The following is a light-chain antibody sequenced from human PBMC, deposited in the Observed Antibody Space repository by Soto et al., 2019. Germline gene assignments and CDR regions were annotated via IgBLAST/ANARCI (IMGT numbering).Light chain of an antibody. CDR3: CSYAGDSAWV. J-gene: IGLJ3*02. V-gene: IGLV2-23*01. CDR2: EGS. CDR1: SSDVGSYNF. Sequence: QSVLTQPASVSGSPGQSITISCTGTSSDVGSYNFVSWYQQHPGKAPKLMIYEGSKRPSGVSIRFSGSKSGNTASLTISGLQAEDEADYYCCSYAGDSAWVFGGGTKLTVL.